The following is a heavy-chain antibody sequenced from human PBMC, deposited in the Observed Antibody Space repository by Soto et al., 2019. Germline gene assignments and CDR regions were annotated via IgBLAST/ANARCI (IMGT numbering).Heavy chain of an antibody. CDR3: AREVGATINWFDP. D-gene: IGHD1-26*01. Sequence: SVRSPARASGGTFSSYAISWVRQAPGQGLEWMGGIIPIFGTANYAQKFQGRVTITADESTSTAYMELSSLRSEDTAVYYCAREVGATINWFDPWGQGTLVTVSS. V-gene: IGHV1-69*13. CDR2: IIPIFGTA. CDR1: GGTFSSYA. J-gene: IGHJ5*02.